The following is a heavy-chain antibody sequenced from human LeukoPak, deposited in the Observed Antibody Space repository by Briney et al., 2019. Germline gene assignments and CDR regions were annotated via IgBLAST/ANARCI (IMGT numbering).Heavy chain of an antibody. CDR3: ARVGGLVPGYSSGWYRGFDY. CDR2: IIPIFGTA. Sequence: ASVKVSCKASGGTFSSYAISWVRQAPGQGLEWMGGIIPIFGTANYAQKFQGRVTMTRDMSTSTVYMELSSLRSEDTAVYYCARVGGLVPGYSSGWYRGFDYWGQGTLVTVSS. J-gene: IGHJ4*02. D-gene: IGHD6-19*01. CDR1: GGTFSSYA. V-gene: IGHV1-69*05.